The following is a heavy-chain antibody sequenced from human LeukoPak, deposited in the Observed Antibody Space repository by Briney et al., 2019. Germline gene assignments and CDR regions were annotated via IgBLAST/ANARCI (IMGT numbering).Heavy chain of an antibody. CDR3: ARTWMVPTTLGFDP. CDR1: GGSISSSSYY. V-gene: IGHV4-39*07. Sequence: SETLSLTCTVSGGSISSSSYYWGWIRQPPGKGLEWIGEINHSGSTNYNPSLKSRVTISVDTSKNQFSLKLGSVTAADTAVYYCARTWMVPTTLGFDPWGQGTLVTVSS. J-gene: IGHJ5*02. CDR2: INHSGST. D-gene: IGHD2-15*01.